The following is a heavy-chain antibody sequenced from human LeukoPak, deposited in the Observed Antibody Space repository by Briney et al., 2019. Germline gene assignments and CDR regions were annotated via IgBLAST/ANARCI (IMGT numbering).Heavy chain of an antibody. CDR2: IGGRTSTI. CDR1: GFTFSDYS. CDR3: TKDITAGGLDY. V-gene: IGHV3-48*04. D-gene: IGHD6-13*01. J-gene: IGHJ4*02. Sequence: PGGSLRLSCEASGFTFSDYSLNWVRQAPGKGLEWVSYIGGRTSTIKYADSVKGRFTISRDNAKNSLYLQMNSLRTDDTALYYCTKDITAGGLDYWGQGTLVTVSS.